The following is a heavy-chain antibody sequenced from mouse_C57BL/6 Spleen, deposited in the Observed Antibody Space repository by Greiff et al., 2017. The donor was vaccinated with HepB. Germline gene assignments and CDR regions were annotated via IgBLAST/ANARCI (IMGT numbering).Heavy chain of an antibody. CDR3: ASENWDEGAFAY. CDR1: GFTFSDYG. CDR2: ISSGSSTI. D-gene: IGHD4-1*01. J-gene: IGHJ3*01. Sequence: EVKLMESGGGLVKPGGSLKLSCAASGFTFSDYGMHWVRQAPEKGLEWVAYISSGSSTIYYADKVKGRFTISRDNAKNTLFLQMTSLRSEDTAMYYCASENWDEGAFAYWGQGTLVTVSA. V-gene: IGHV5-17*01.